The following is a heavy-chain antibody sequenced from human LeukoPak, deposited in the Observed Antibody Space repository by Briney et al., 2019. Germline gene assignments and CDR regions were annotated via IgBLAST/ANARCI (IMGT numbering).Heavy chain of an antibody. CDR2: INPNSGGT. J-gene: IGHJ3*02. CDR1: GYTFTDYY. Sequence: ASVKVSCKASGYTFTDYYIHWVRQAPGQGLEWMGWINPNSGGTNYAQKFQGRVTMTRDTSISTAYMELSRLRSDDTAMYYCARLDCSSTSCPYAFDIWGQGTMVTVSS. D-gene: IGHD2-2*01. CDR3: ARLDCSSTSCPYAFDI. V-gene: IGHV1-2*02.